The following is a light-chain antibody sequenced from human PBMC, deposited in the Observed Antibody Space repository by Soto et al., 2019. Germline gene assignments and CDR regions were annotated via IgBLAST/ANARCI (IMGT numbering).Light chain of an antibody. CDR2: DVS. V-gene: IGLV2-14*01. Sequence: QSALTQPASVSGSPGQSITISCTGTSSDVGGYDNVSWYQQHAGKAPKLIIYDVSDRPSGVSKRFSGSQAGNTASLTISGLQVDDEADYYCTSYASSGTWVFGGGTKVTVL. CDR3: TSYASSGTWV. J-gene: IGLJ3*02. CDR1: SSDVGGYDN.